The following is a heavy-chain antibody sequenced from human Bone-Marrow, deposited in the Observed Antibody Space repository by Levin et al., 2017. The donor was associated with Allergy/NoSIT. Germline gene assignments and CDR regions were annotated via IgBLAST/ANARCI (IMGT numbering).Heavy chain of an antibody. J-gene: IGHJ4*02. CDR1: GLAFITYD. D-gene: IGHD5-12*01. CDR2: ISRSSSTI. V-gene: IGHV3-48*02. Sequence: PGGSLRLSCTASGLAFITYDMNWDRQAPGKGLEWVSYISRSSSTISYTDSVKGRVTISRDNAKNSLYLQMNSLRDEDTAVYFCASSGYRSHFDYWGRGTLVTVSS. CDR3: ASSGYRSHFDY.